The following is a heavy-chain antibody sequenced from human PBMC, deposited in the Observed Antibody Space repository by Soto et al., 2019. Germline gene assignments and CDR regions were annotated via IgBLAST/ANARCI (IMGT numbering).Heavy chain of an antibody. V-gene: IGHV4-30-2*01. CDR3: ARAHYCSGGSCYETN. Sequence: SETLSLTCADSGGSISSGGYSWSWIRQTPGKGLEWIGYIYHSGSTYYNPSLKSRVTISVDRSKNQFSLKLSSVTAADTAVYYCARAHYCSGGSCYETNWGQGTLVTVSS. D-gene: IGHD2-15*01. CDR1: GGSISSGGYS. CDR2: IYHSGST. J-gene: IGHJ4*02.